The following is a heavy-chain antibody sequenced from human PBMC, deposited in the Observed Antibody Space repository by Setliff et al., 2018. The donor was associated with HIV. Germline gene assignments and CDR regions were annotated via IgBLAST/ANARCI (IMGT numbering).Heavy chain of an antibody. Sequence: TLSLTCAVSGGSFSGYYWCWIRQPPGKGLEWIGEINQSGGINYNPSLKSRVTVSIDTFKNQFAMKLYSVTAADTAVYYCATASGYDLFMGAFDIWGQGTMVTVSS. J-gene: IGHJ3*02. CDR1: GGSFSGYY. V-gene: IGHV4-34*01. CDR2: INQSGGI. D-gene: IGHD5-12*01. CDR3: ATASGYDLFMGAFDI.